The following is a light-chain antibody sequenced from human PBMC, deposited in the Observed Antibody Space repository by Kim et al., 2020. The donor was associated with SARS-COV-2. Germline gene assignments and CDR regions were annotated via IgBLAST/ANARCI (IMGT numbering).Light chain of an antibody. CDR1: NSDVGGYNY. Sequence: QSALTQPRSVSGSPGQSVTISCTGTNSDVGGYNYVSWYQHHPGKAPKLMIYYVSKRPSGVPDRFSGSKSGNTASLTISGLQAEDEADYYCSSYAGSHYVFGTGTKVTVL. CDR3: SSYAGSHYV. J-gene: IGLJ1*01. V-gene: IGLV2-11*01. CDR2: YVS.